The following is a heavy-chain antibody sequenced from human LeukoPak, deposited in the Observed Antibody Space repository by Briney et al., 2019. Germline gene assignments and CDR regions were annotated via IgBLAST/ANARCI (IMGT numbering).Heavy chain of an antibody. Sequence: ASVKVSCKASGYTFTGYYMHWVRQAPGQGLEWMGWINPNSGGTNYAQKFQGRVTMTRDTSISTAYMELSRLRSDDTAVYYCARLGTLYGPTYRYYMDVWGKGTTVTVSS. D-gene: IGHD4/OR15-4a*01. CDR2: INPNSGGT. J-gene: IGHJ6*03. CDR1: GYTFTGYY. V-gene: IGHV1-2*02. CDR3: ARLGTLYGPTYRYYMDV.